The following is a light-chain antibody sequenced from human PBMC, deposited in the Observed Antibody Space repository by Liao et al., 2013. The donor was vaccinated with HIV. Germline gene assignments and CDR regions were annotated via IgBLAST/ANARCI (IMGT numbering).Light chain of an antibody. CDR3: QSADSSGTYRDVV. J-gene: IGLJ2*01. CDR1: PLPKKY. Sequence: SYELTQPPSVSVSLGQMARITCSGEPLPKKYAYWYQQKPGQAPVLVIYKDSERPSGIPERFSGSSSGTIVTLTISGVQAEDEADYYCQSADSSGTYRDVVFGGGTKLTVL. CDR2: KDS. V-gene: IGLV3-16*01.